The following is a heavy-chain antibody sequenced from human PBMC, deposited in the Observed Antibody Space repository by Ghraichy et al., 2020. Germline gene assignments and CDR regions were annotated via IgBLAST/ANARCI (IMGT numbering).Heavy chain of an antibody. CDR3: AKDLRLATPAP. J-gene: IGHJ5*02. CDR1: GFTFSSYA. CDR2: ISGSGGST. Sequence: GESLNISCAASGFTFSSYAMSWVRQAPGKGLEWVSAISGSGGSTYYADSVKGRFTISRDNSKNTLYLQMNSLRAEDTAVYYCAKDLRLATPAPWGQGTLVTVSS. D-gene: IGHD5-12*01. V-gene: IGHV3-23*01.